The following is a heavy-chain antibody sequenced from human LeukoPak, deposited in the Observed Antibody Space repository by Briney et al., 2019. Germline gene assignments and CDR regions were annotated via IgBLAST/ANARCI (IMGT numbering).Heavy chain of an antibody. CDR1: GFTFSSYW. D-gene: IGHD1-26*01. Sequence: GGSLRLSXAASGFTFSSYWMSWVRQAPGEGLEWVANIKQDGSEKYYVDSVKGRFTISRDNAKNSLYLQMNSLRAEDTAVYYCARAVFPKSGSSYYFDYWGQGTLVTVSS. CDR3: ARAVFPKSGSSYYFDY. J-gene: IGHJ4*02. CDR2: IKQDGSEK. V-gene: IGHV3-7*01.